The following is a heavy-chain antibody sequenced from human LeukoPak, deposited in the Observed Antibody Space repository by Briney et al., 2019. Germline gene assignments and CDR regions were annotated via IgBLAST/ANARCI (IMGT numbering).Heavy chain of an antibody. J-gene: IGHJ4*02. CDR1: GFPFSSYP. V-gene: IGHV3-23*01. CDR3: ARVTTSGSYKFDY. D-gene: IGHD3-10*01. CDR2: ITASGDST. Sequence: GGSLRLSCAGSGFPFSSYPISWVRQPPGKGLEWVSAITASGDSTYSADSVKGRFTISRDNSKNTLYLQMNSLRAEDTAVYYCARVTTSGSYKFDYWGQGTLVTVSS.